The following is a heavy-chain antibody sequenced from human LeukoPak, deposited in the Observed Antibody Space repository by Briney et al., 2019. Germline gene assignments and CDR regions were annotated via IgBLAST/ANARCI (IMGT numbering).Heavy chain of an antibody. Sequence: PGGSLRLSCAASGFTFSNYGMHWVRQAPGKGLEWVAVIWYDGSNKYYADSVKGRFTISRDNSKNTLYLQMNDLRAEDTAVYYCHIVVVTAIGVPFDIWGQGTMVTVSS. D-gene: IGHD2-21*02. CDR2: IWYDGSNK. J-gene: IGHJ3*02. CDR1: GFTFSNYG. CDR3: HIVVVTAIGVPFDI. V-gene: IGHV3-33*01.